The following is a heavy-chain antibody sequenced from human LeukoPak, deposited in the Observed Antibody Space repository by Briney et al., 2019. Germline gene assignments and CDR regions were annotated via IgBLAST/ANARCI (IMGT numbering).Heavy chain of an antibody. V-gene: IGHV3-7*01. CDR2: IKQDGSEK. Sequence: PGGSLRLSCAASGFTFSSYWMSWVRQTPGKGLEWVANIKQDGSEKYYVDSVKGRFTISRDNAKNSLYLQMNSLRAGDTAVYYCAREAYGSGSGYWGQGTLVTVSS. CDR3: AREAYGSGSGY. J-gene: IGHJ4*02. D-gene: IGHD3-10*01. CDR1: GFTFSSYW.